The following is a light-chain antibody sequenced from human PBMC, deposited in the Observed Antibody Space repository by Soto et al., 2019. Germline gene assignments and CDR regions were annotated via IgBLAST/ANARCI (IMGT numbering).Light chain of an antibody. V-gene: IGKV3-15*01. Sequence: EIVMTQSPATVSVSPGDRVTLHCRASRTVHSNVAWYEHKPGQAPRLVVYGASFRATGMPARFSGSGFGTEFTLTISSLQSEDFALYYCQQYNNWPPATFGQGTEVDIK. J-gene: IGKJ1*01. CDR1: RTVHSN. CDR2: GAS. CDR3: QQYNNWPPAT.